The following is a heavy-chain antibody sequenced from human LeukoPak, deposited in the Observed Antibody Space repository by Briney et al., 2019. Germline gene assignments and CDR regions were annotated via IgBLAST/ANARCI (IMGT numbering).Heavy chain of an antibody. CDR2: INPISGAT. J-gene: IGHJ4*02. CDR1: GYTFTIFY. Sequence: ASVKVSCKTSGYTFTIFYMQSVPQAPGHGLEWMGIINPISGATDYAQKFQGRVTMTRDTSTSTVYMELSSLRSEDTAMYYCARFPYRDGVAQDYWGQGTLVTVSP. V-gene: IGHV1-46*01. D-gene: IGHD3-16*02. CDR3: ARFPYRDGVAQDY.